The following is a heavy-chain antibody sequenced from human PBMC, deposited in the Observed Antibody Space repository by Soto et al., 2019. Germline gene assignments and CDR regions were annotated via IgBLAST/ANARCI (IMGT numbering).Heavy chain of an antibody. CDR1: GYTFTANY. CDR2: INPNSGAT. D-gene: IGHD6-13*01. Sequence: QVQLVQSGAEVKKPGASVKVSCKASGYTFTANYLHWVRQGPGQGLEWMGWINPNSGATNYAQRFQAWVTMTRDTSISTAYMELSRLTFDDTAVYYCAREITSSWMDVWGQGTTVTVSS. J-gene: IGHJ6*02. V-gene: IGHV1-2*04. CDR3: AREITSSWMDV.